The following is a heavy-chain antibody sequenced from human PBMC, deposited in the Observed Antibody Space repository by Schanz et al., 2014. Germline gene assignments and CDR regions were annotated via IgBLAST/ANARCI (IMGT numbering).Heavy chain of an antibody. D-gene: IGHD4-17*01. CDR3: ARGYGDSPTDF. Sequence: QVQLVQSGAEVKKPGASVKVSCKASGYTFSSYGITWVRQAPGQGLEWLGWMNPNSGNPGFAQKFRGRVTITADKSTSTAYMELSSLRSEDTAVYYCARGYGDSPTDFWGQGTLVTVSS. CDR2: MNPNSGNP. CDR1: GYTFSSYG. V-gene: IGHV1-8*03. J-gene: IGHJ4*02.